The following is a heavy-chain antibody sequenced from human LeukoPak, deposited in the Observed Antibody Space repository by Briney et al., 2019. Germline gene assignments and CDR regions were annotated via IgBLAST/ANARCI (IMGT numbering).Heavy chain of an antibody. D-gene: IGHD4/OR15-4a*01. J-gene: IGHJ4*02. V-gene: IGHV4-34*01. CDR2: INHSGST. CDR3: ARDLYGGLFDY. Sequence: SETLSLTCAVYGGSFSGYYWNWIRQPPGKGLEWIGEINHSGSTNYNPSLKSRVTMSVDTSKNQISLKLNSVTAADTAVYYCARDLYGGLFDYWGKGTLVAVSS. CDR1: GGSFSGYY.